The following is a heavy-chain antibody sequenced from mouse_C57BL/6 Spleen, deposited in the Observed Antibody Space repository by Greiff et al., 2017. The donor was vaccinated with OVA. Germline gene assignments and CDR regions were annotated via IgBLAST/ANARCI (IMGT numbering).Heavy chain of an antibody. CDR1: GYAFSSSW. D-gene: IGHD2-4*01. V-gene: IGHV1-82*01. J-gene: IGHJ1*03. Sequence: QVQLKESGPELVKPGASVKISCKASGYAFSSSWMNWVKQRPGKGLEWIGRIYPGDGDTNYNGKFKGKATLTADKSSSTAYMQLSSLTSEDSAVYFCARERNDYGLWGTGTTVTVSS. CDR2: IYPGDGDT. CDR3: ARERNDYGL.